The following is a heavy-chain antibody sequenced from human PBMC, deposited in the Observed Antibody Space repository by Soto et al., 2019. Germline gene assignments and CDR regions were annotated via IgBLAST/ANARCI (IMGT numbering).Heavy chain of an antibody. CDR1: GYTFTGYY. CDR3: ARDEGFCKSTTCPGWLDP. CDR2: INPNTGGT. J-gene: IGHJ5*02. V-gene: IGHV1-2*02. D-gene: IGHD2-2*01. Sequence: ASVKVSCKASGYTFTGYYMHWVRQAPGQGLEWTGWINPNTGGTNYAQKFQGRVTMTRDTSINTVYMELTGLRSDDTAVYYCARDEGFCKSTTCPGWLDPWGQGALVTVSS.